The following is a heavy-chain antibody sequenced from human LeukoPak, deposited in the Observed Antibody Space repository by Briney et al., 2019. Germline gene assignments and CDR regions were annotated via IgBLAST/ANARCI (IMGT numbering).Heavy chain of an antibody. Sequence: SETLSLTCTVSGGSISSYYWNWFRQPPGKGLEWIGYINYTGSTNYNPSLKSRVTISVDTSKNQFSLNLSSVTAADTAVYYCATNAGGYREAPFDYWGQGTLVTVSS. CDR3: ATNAGGYREAPFDY. J-gene: IGHJ4*02. CDR2: INYTGST. V-gene: IGHV4-59*01. CDR1: GGSISSYY. D-gene: IGHD5-12*01.